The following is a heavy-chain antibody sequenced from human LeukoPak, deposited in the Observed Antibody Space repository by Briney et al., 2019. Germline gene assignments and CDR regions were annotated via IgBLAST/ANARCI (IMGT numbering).Heavy chain of an antibody. V-gene: IGHV4-4*07. CDR2: MYTSGSA. J-gene: IGHJ5*02. D-gene: IGHD2-2*01. CDR1: GDSTSGYY. Sequence: SGTLSLTCTVPGDSTSGYYWSWIRQPAGKGLEWIGRMYTSGSANYNPSLKSRVTMSLDTSKKLFSLQMSSVTAADTAIYYCATERSRGLALWGQGALVIVS. CDR3: ATERSRGLAL.